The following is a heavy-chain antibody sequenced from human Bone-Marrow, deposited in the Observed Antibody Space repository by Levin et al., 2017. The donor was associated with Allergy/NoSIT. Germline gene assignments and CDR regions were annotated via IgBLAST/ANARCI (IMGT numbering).Heavy chain of an antibody. J-gene: IGHJ5*02. CDR1: FFPFLLFS. CDR2: TIPTFGTV. D-gene: IGHD1-26*01. V-gene: IGHV1-69*06. CDR3: TFRVGSTLGS. Sequence: NLSFPSSFFPFLLFSLPFFLPSPFQFLYFLGGTIPTFGTVNYAQKFQGRVTITADKSTRTAYMELSSLRSEDTAVYYCTFRVGSTLGSWGQGTLVTVSS.